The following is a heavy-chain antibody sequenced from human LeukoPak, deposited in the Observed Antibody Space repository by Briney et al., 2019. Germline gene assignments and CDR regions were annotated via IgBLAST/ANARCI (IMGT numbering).Heavy chain of an antibody. Sequence: ASMKVSCKASGYTFSGYNIHWVRQAPGQGLEWMGWINPNSGGANYAQKFQGRVTMTGDTSISTAYMELSSLTSDDTAVYYCTRDREGGSGWFDPWGQGTLVTVSS. V-gene: IGHV1-2*02. CDR1: GYTFSGYN. J-gene: IGHJ5*02. D-gene: IGHD1-26*01. CDR2: INPNSGGA. CDR3: TRDREGGSGWFDP.